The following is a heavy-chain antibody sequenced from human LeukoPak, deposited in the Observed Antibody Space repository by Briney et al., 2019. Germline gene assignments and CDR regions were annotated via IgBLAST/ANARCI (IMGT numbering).Heavy chain of an antibody. D-gene: IGHD6-19*01. CDR2: INWNGGST. J-gene: IGHJ4*02. CDR3: ARVDSSGWYFNY. CDR1: GSTFDDYG. V-gene: IGHV3-20*04. Sequence: GGSLRLSCAASGSTFDDYGMSWVRQAPGRGLEWVSGINWNGGSTGYADSVKGRFTISRDNAKNSLYLQMNSLRAEDTALYYCARVDSSGWYFNYWGQGTLVTVSS.